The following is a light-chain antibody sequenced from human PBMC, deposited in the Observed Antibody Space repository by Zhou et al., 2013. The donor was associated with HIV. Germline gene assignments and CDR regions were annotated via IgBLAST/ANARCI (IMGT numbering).Light chain of an antibody. V-gene: IGKV1-27*01. J-gene: IGKJ1*01. Sequence: DIQMTQSPSSLSASVGDRVTITCRASQGIRDYLAWYQHKPGKVPQLLIFGASTLQSGVPSRFSGSGSGTEFTLTISSLQPEDFATYYCLQHHSYPRTFGQGTKVEIK. CDR1: QGIRDY. CDR3: LQHHSYPRT. CDR2: GAS.